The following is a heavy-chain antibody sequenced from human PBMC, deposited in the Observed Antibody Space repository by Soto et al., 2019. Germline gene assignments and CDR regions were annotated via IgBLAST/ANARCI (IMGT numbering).Heavy chain of an antibody. CDR1: GGSFSGYY. Sequence: SETLSLTCAVYGGSFSGYYWSWIRQPPGKGLEWIGEINHSGSTNYNPSLKSRVTISVDTSKNQFSLKLSSVTAADTAVYYCARGSRSIAARIIDYWGQGTLVTVSS. D-gene: IGHD6-6*01. J-gene: IGHJ4*02. CDR3: ARGSRSIAARIIDY. CDR2: INHSGST. V-gene: IGHV4-34*01.